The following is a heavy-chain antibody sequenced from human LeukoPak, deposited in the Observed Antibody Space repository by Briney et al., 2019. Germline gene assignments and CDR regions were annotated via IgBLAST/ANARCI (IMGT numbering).Heavy chain of an antibody. J-gene: IGHJ4*02. V-gene: IGHV3-33*01. Sequence: GRSLRLSCAASGFTFSSYGMHWVRQAPGKGLEWVALIWYDGSNKFYGDSVKGRFTISRDNSKNTLYLQMNSLRAEDTAVYYCARWRAGIAVAVDYWGQGTLVTVSS. CDR3: ARWRAGIAVAVDY. CDR2: IWYDGSNK. CDR1: GFTFSSYG. D-gene: IGHD6-19*01.